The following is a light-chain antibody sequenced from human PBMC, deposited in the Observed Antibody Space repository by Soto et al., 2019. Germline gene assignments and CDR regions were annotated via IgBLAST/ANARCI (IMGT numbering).Light chain of an antibody. Sequence: EIVLTQSPGTLSLSPGDRATLSCRASQSVIGTYLAWYQQKPGQPPRLLIYGESIRATGIPDRFSGSGSGTNFTLTISRLEPEDFAVYYCQQYGRPLWTFGQGPKVEI. V-gene: IGKV3-20*01. CDR3: QQYGRPLWT. CDR1: QSVIGTY. CDR2: GES. J-gene: IGKJ1*01.